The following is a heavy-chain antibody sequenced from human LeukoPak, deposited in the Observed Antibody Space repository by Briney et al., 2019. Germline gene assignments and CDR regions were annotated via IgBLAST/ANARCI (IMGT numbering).Heavy chain of an antibody. V-gene: IGHV1-18*01. CDR1: GYTFINYG. D-gene: IGHD5-18*01. CDR3: ARYVTGYSYGTV. CDR2: VSGYNANT. Sequence: ASVKVSCKASGYTFINYGISWVRQAPGQGPEWMGWVSGYNANTNYAQKFQGRVTMTTDTSTSTAYMELRSLRSDDTAVYYCARYVTGYSYGTVWGQGTLVTVSS. J-gene: IGHJ4*02.